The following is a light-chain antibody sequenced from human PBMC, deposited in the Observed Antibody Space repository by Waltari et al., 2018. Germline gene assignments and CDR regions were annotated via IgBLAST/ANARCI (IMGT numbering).Light chain of an antibody. Sequence: QSALTQHASVSGSPGQSITISCTGTNNDIGSYNLVSWYQQHPGKAPKVLIFEVNKRPSGVSNRFSGSKSGNTASLTVSGLHPEDEADYYCCSYAGTPRVVFGGGTKLTVL. CDR1: NNDIGSYNL. V-gene: IGLV2-23*02. CDR2: EVN. J-gene: IGLJ2*01. CDR3: CSYAGTPRVV.